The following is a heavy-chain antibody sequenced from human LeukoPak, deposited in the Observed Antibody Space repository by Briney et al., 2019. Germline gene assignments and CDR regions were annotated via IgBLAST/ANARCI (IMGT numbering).Heavy chain of an antibody. CDR3: ARGSEGSSGWYKGLYYFDY. CDR1: GFTFSSYA. Sequence: SGGSLRLSCAASGFTFSSYAMSWVRQAPGKGLEWVANIKQDGSEKYYVDSVKGRFTISRDNAKNSLYLQMNSLRAEDTAVYYCARGSEGSSGWYKGLYYFDYWGQGTLVTVSS. J-gene: IGHJ4*02. D-gene: IGHD6-19*01. CDR2: IKQDGSEK. V-gene: IGHV3-7*01.